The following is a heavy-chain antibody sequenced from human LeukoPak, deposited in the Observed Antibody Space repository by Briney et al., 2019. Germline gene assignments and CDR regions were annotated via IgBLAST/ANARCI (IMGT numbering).Heavy chain of an antibody. CDR2: IHPRRGDT. J-gene: IGHJ4*02. CDR3: ARGGTFFDY. D-gene: IGHD1-26*01. Sequence: GASVKVSCKTSGYSFTAFYIHWVRQAPGQGLEWMGWIHPRRGDTNYAQKLQGRVTMTTDTSTSTAYMELRSLRSDDTAVYYCARGGTFFDYWGQGTLVTVSS. V-gene: IGHV1-2*02. CDR1: GYSFTAFY.